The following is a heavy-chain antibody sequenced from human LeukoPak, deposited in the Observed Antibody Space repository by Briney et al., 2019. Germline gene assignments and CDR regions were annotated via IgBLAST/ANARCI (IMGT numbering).Heavy chain of an antibody. CDR3: ARDIVVVQAAKLARLLWFGEPAFDI. Sequence: ASVKVSCKASGYTFTGYYMHWVRQAPGQGLEWMGRINPNSGGTNYAQKFQGRVTMTRDTSISTAYMELSRLRSDDTAVYYCARDIVVVQAAKLARLLWFGEPAFDIWGQGTMVTVSS. V-gene: IGHV1-2*06. D-gene: IGHD3-10*01. CDR1: GYTFTGYY. CDR2: INPNSGGT. J-gene: IGHJ3*02.